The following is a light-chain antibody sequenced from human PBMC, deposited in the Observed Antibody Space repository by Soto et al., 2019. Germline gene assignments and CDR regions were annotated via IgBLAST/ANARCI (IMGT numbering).Light chain of an antibody. Sequence: IQMTQSPSSPSASVGDRVTITCRASQSISSYLNWYQHKPGQAPSLLIYDASKSHFGVPSRFSGSGSGTDFTFTISSLQPEDNATYYCQQYENRPYTFGPGTKVDIK. CDR2: DAS. V-gene: IGKV1-33*01. J-gene: IGKJ3*01. CDR1: QSISSY. CDR3: QQYENRPYT.